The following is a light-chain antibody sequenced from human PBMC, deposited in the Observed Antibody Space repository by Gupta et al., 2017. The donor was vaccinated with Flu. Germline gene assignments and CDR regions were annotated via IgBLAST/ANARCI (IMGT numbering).Light chain of an antibody. V-gene: IGKV3-15*01. CDR1: KSSSGN. Sequence: SVSPGERDNRACRASKSSSGNLGWYQQRPGQAPRRHICGASNRATDIPARISGSGYGREFTLTINSLQSEEWAGYYCVQYHQRHRRAPWTFGQGTKVDIK. J-gene: IGKJ1*01. CDR2: GAS. CDR3: VQYHQRHRRAPWT.